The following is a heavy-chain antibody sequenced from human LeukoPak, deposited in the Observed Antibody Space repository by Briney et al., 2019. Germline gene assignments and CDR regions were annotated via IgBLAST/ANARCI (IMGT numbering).Heavy chain of an antibody. Sequence: PGGSLRLSCATSGFPFSNYWMNWVRQAPGKGLEWVANIKQDGSEKFYVDSVKGRFTISRDNAKKSLYLQMNSLRVDDTAVYYCASLGNWGQGTLVTVSS. CDR1: GFPFSNYW. CDR2: IKQDGSEK. D-gene: IGHD1-1*01. CDR3: ASLGN. J-gene: IGHJ4*02. V-gene: IGHV3-7*01.